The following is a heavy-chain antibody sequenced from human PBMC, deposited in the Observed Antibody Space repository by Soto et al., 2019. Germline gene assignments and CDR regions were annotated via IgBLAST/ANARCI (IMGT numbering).Heavy chain of an antibody. CDR1: GGSFSGYY. CDR2: INHSGST. J-gene: IGHJ4*02. V-gene: IGHV4-34*01. Sequence: SATLSLTCAVSGGSFSGYYWSWIRQPPGKGLEWIGEINHSGSTNYNPSLKSRDTISVDTSKNQFSLKLSSVTAADTAVYYCARGTTAGNYYGSGIFNLRPKYFDYWGQGTLVTVSS. CDR3: ARGTTAGNYYGSGIFNLRPKYFDY. D-gene: IGHD3-10*01.